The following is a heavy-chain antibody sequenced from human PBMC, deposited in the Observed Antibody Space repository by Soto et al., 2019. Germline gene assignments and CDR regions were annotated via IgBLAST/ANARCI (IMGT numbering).Heavy chain of an antibody. CDR2: INDRRST. Sequence: PSETLSLTCAVYGGSFSGYYWTWIRRSPGKGLEWIGEINDRRSTNYNPSLKSRVTKSRVTISVDTSKKQFYLNLSSVTAADTAVYYCARAVAGTQTLDYWGQGTQVTVSS. J-gene: IGHJ4*02. CDR1: GGSFSGYY. D-gene: IGHD6-19*01. V-gene: IGHV4-34*01. CDR3: ARAVAGTQTLDY.